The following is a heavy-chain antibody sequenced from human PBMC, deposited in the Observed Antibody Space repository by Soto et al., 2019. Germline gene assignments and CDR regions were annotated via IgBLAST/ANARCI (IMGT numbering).Heavy chain of an antibody. Sequence: SVQVSCKASGGSFSTYGINWVRLAPGQGFEWMGGIIPKFGTTNYAQKFRGRVTITADESTNTAYMELNYLRSEDTAVYFCARELDPYYGGNSLSLDYWGQGTLVTVSS. V-gene: IGHV1-69*13. D-gene: IGHD4-17*01. J-gene: IGHJ4*02. CDR2: IIPKFGTT. CDR1: GGSFSTYG. CDR3: ARELDPYYGGNSLSLDY.